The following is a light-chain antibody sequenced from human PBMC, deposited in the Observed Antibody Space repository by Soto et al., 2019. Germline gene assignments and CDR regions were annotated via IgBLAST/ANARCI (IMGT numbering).Light chain of an antibody. CDR2: ENN. Sequence: QSVLTQPTSVSAAPGQKVTISCSGSSSNIGNNYVSWYQQLPETAPKLLIYENNKRPTGIPDRFSGSKSGTSATQGITGLQTGDEADYYCGTRDISLRLWVFGGGTKLTVL. CDR1: SSNIGNNY. J-gene: IGLJ3*02. CDR3: GTRDISLRLWV. V-gene: IGLV1-51*02.